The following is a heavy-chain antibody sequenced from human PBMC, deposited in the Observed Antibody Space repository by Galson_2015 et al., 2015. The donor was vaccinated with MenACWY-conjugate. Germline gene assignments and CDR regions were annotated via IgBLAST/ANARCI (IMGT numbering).Heavy chain of an antibody. CDR1: GFTFSSYT. CDR3: ATGGTVPGTWILDY. V-gene: IGHV3-30*01. J-gene: IGHJ4*02. D-gene: IGHD6-19*01. CDR2: VSKDGSTK. Sequence: SLRLSCAASGFTFSSYTMHWVRQPPGKGLEWVAVVSKDGSTKYYADSVKGRFTIYRENSHNTLHLQMDSLRAEDMAVYYCATGGTVPGTWILDYWGQGTLVTVSS.